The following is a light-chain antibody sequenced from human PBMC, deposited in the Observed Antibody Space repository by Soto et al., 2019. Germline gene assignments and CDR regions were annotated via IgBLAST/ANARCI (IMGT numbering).Light chain of an antibody. V-gene: IGKV3-15*01. CDR1: QSVSTN. CDR3: QQYSSSPS. Sequence: EIVITQSPATLSVSPGERDTLSCRASQSVSTNLAWYQQKPGQVPSLLIYGASTRASGIPARFSGSGSGTEFTLTIGSLQSEDFAVYYCQQYSSSPSFGQGTRLEIK. J-gene: IGKJ5*01. CDR2: GAS.